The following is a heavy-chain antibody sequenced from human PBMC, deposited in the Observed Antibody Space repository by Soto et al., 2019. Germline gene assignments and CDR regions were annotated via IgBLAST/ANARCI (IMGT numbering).Heavy chain of an antibody. CDR2: IRSKAYGGTT. Sequence: PGGSLRLSCTASGFTFGDYAMSWVRRAPGKGLEWVGFIRSKAYGGTTEYAASVKGRFTISRDDSKSIAYLQMNSLKTEDTAVYYCTRAGYYDSSGRIPDYWGQGTLVTVSS. V-gene: IGHV3-49*04. CDR1: GFTFGDYA. CDR3: TRAGYYDSSGRIPDY. D-gene: IGHD3-22*01. J-gene: IGHJ4*02.